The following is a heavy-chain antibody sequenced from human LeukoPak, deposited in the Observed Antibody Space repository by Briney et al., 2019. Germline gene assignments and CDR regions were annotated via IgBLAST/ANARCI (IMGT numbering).Heavy chain of an antibody. V-gene: IGHV1-69*05. CDR1: GGTFSSYA. Sequence: SVKVSCKASGGTFSSYAISWVRQAPGQGLEWMGRIIPIFDTANYAQKFQGRVTITTDESTSTAYMELSSLRSEDTAVYYCARGLVGATLHFDYWGQGTLVTVSS. D-gene: IGHD1-26*01. J-gene: IGHJ4*02. CDR2: IIPIFDTA. CDR3: ARGLVGATLHFDY.